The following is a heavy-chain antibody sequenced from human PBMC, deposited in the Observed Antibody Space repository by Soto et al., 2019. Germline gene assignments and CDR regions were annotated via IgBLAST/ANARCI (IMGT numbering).Heavy chain of an antibody. CDR2: ISDRGDI. Sequence: PSETLSLTCTVSGISITSSYWNWFRQSPGKGLEWIGQISDRGDINYNPPLESRVAISTDTSKNQVSLPLTAVTAADTAVYFCARGRHWFGPWGQGTLVTVSS. CDR1: GISITSSY. J-gene: IGHJ5*02. V-gene: IGHV4-59*08. CDR3: ARGRHWFGP.